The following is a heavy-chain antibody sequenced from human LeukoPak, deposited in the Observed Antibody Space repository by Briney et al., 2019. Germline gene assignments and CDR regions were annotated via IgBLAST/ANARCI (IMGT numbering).Heavy chain of an antibody. CDR3: ARGLGAIQTTVTKDY. CDR1: GGSISSSSYY. D-gene: IGHD4-17*01. V-gene: IGHV4-39*07. J-gene: IGHJ4*02. Sequence: SETLSLTCTVSGGSISSSSYYWGWIRQPPGKGLEWIGSIYYSGSTYYNPSLKSRVTISVDTSKNQFSLKLSSVTAADTAVYYCARGLGAIQTTVTKDYWGQGTLVTVSS. CDR2: IYYSGST.